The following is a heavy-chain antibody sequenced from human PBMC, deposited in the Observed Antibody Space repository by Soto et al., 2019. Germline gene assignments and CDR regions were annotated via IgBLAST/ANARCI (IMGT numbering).Heavy chain of an antibody. J-gene: IGHJ6*02. Sequence: QPGGSLRLSCAASGFTFISYDMHWVRQATGKGLEWVSAIGTAGDTYYPGSVKGRFTISRENAKNSLYLQMNSLRAGDTAVYYCARSPGLITIFGVVSGMDVWGQGTTVTVSS. CDR2: IGTAGDT. D-gene: IGHD3-3*01. V-gene: IGHV3-13*01. CDR3: ARSPGLITIFGVVSGMDV. CDR1: GFTFISYD.